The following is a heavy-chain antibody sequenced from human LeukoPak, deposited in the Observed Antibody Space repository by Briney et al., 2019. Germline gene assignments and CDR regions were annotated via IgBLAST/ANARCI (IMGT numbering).Heavy chain of an antibody. V-gene: IGHV3-23*01. CDR3: ARGVRIAVAGYIDY. J-gene: IGHJ4*02. Sequence: GGSLRLSCTASGFTLSSYEMSWIRQAPGKGLEWVSSIDYSGGSTHYADSVMGRFTISRDNSKNTLYLQMNSLRAEDTAVYYCARGVRIAVAGYIDYWGQGTLVTVSS. CDR1: GFTLSSYE. D-gene: IGHD6-19*01. CDR2: IDYSGGST.